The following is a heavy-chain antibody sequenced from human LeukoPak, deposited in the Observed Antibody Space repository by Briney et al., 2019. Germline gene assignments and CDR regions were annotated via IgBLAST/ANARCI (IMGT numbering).Heavy chain of an antibody. J-gene: IGHJ4*02. V-gene: IGHV1-2*02. CDR3: ATMGYSGSYGDTY. D-gene: IGHD1-26*01. CDR1: GYTFTGYY. CDR2: INPNSGGT. Sequence: ASVKVSCKASGYTFTGYYMHWVRQAPRQGLEWMGWINPNSGGTNYAQKFQGRVTMTRDTSISTAYMELSRLRSDDTAVYYCATMGYSGSYGDTYWGQGTLVTVSS.